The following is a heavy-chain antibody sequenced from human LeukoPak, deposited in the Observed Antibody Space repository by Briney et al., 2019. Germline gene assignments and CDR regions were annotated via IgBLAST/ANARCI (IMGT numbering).Heavy chain of an antibody. J-gene: IGHJ4*02. V-gene: IGHV5-51*01. D-gene: IGHD3-22*01. Sequence: ESLKISCKGSGYSFTKYWIGWVRQMPGKSLEWMGIIYPGDSDTRYSPSFQGQGTISADQSSNAAYLQWSSLKASDTAMYYCATRSSYYYDSPENSWGQGPLVTVSS. CDR2: IYPGDSDT. CDR1: GYSFTKYW. CDR3: ATRSSYYYDSPENS.